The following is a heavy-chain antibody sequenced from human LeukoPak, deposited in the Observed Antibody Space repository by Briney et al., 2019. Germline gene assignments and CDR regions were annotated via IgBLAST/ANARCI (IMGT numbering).Heavy chain of an antibody. CDR3: AKFSAYCGGDCTISAEYFQH. V-gene: IGHV3-23*01. Sequence: GGSLRLSCAASGFTFSSYGMHWVRQAPGKGLEWVSAISGSGGSTYYADSVKGRFTISRDNSKNTLYLQMNSLRAEDTAVYYCAKFSAYCGGDCTISAEYFQHWGQGTLVTVSS. D-gene: IGHD2-21*01. CDR1: GFTFSSYG. CDR2: ISGSGGST. J-gene: IGHJ1*01.